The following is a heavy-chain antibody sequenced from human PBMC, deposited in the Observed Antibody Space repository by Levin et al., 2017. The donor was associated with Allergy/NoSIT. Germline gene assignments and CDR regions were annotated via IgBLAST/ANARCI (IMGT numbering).Heavy chain of an antibody. CDR2: ISSSSSTI. J-gene: IGHJ6*02. V-gene: IGHV3-48*01. Sequence: GGSLRLSCAASGFTFSSYSMNWVRQAPGKGLEWVSYISSSSSTIYYADAVKGRFNISRDNAKNSLYLQMNSLRAEDTAVYYCARDSTSGSSWFSDYYYYGIDVWGQGTTVTVSS. CDR1: GFTFSSYS. D-gene: IGHD6-13*01. CDR3: ARDSTSGSSWFSDYYYYGIDV.